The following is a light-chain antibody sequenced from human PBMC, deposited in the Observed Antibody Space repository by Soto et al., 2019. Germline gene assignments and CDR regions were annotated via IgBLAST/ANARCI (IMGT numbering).Light chain of an antibody. J-gene: IGKJ1*01. Sequence: EIVLTQSPDSLSLSPGERATLSCRASQNVDSNYVAWYQQRARPAPKLLIYDASISATGSPDRFSGSGCGTDFTLSISRLEPEEFAVYYCQQCAYSPRTFGQGTKVEVK. V-gene: IGKV3-20*01. CDR3: QQCAYSPRT. CDR1: QNVDSNY. CDR2: DAS.